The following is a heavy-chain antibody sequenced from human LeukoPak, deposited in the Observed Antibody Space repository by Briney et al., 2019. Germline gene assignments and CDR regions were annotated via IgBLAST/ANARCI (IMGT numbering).Heavy chain of an antibody. J-gene: IGHJ4*02. V-gene: IGHV3-21*01. D-gene: IGHD6-13*01. CDR1: GFTFSSYS. CDR3: ARWIAAAGQGY. CDR2: ISSSSSYI. Sequence: GGSLRLSCAASGFTFSSYSMNWVRQAPGKGLEWVSSISSSSSYIYYADSVKGRFTISRDNAKNSLYLQMNNLRAEDTAVYYCARWIAAAGQGYWGQGTLVTVSS.